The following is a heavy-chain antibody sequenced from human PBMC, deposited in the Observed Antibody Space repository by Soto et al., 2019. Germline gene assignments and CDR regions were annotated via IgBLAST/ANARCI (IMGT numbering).Heavy chain of an antibody. CDR2: VSAYNGNT. V-gene: IGHV1-18*01. Sequence: QVQLVQSGAEVKKPGASVKVSCKASGYTFTNYGITWVRQAPGQGLEWMGWVSAYNGNTNYAQKVQGRVTMTTGTSTRTAYLEWRSLRSDDTAVYYCARDRSGSYLRDFDYWGQGSLLTVAS. D-gene: IGHD1-26*01. J-gene: IGHJ4*02. CDR1: GYTFTNYG. CDR3: ARDRSGSYLRDFDY.